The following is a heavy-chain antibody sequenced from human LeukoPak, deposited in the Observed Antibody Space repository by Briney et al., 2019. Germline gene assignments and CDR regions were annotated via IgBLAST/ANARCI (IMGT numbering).Heavy chain of an antibody. CDR1: GFTFSRYS. V-gene: IGHV3-21*01. D-gene: IGHD2-21*02. J-gene: IGHJ3*02. CDR3: ARTFVVVTAEDAFDI. Sequence: GGSLRLSCAVSGFTFSRYSINWVRQAPGRGLEWVSSITSSSSYIYYADSVKGRFTISRDNAKNSLYLQMNSLRAEDTAVYYCARTFVVVTAEDAFDIWGQGTMVTVSS. CDR2: ITSSSSYI.